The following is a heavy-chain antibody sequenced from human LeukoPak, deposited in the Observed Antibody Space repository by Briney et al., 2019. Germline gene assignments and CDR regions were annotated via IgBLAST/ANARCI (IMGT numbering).Heavy chain of an antibody. V-gene: IGHV3-11*01. Sequence: PGGSLRLSCAASGFTFSDYYMSWIRQAPGKGLEWVSYISRGGSTTYYADSVKGRFTISRDNAKKSLYLQMNSLRAEDTAVYYCVRGVSISSSWYNDIWGQGTMVTVSS. CDR1: GFTFSDYY. D-gene: IGHD6-13*01. J-gene: IGHJ3*02. CDR3: VRGVSISSSWYNDI. CDR2: ISRGGSTT.